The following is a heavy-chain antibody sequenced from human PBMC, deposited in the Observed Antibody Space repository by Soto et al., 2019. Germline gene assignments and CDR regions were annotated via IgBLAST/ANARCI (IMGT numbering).Heavy chain of an antibody. D-gene: IGHD3-10*01. CDR3: ARASWGFGELLYSHFDY. V-gene: IGHV4-59*01. CDR2: IYYSGST. J-gene: IGHJ4*02. CDR1: GGSISSYY. Sequence: SETLSLTCTVSGGSISSYYWSWIRQPPGKGLEWIGYIYYSGSTNYNPSLKSRVTISVDTSKNQFSLKLSSVTAADTAVYYCARASWGFGELLYSHFDYWGQGTLVTVSS.